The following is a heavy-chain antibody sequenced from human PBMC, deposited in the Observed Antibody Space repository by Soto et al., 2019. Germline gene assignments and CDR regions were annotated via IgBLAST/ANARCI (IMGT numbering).Heavy chain of an antibody. CDR2: IRSKTVGGTT. Sequence: EVQLVESGGGLVEPGGSLRLSCAASGITFSNAWMNWVRKAPGKGLEYIGRIRSKTVGGTTEYAAPVEGRFTVSRDDSKNTLYLQMSGLKTEDTAVYYCTTTRPGTNVFDNWGQGTLVTVSS. V-gene: IGHV3-15*01. D-gene: IGHD6-13*01. CDR1: GITFSNAW. CDR3: TTTRPGTNVFDN. J-gene: IGHJ3*02.